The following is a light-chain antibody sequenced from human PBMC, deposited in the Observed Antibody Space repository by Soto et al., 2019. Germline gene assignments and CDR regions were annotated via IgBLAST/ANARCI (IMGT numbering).Light chain of an antibody. Sequence: IQLTQSPASLSASVGERVTITCRASQDIRGALAWYQQSPGEAPQLLIYDASTLESGVPSRFSGSSSGTHFTLTISSLQPEDFTTYYCQQFLSYPITFGQGTRLEIK. CDR2: DAS. J-gene: IGKJ5*01. CDR1: QDIRGA. V-gene: IGKV1-13*02. CDR3: QQFLSYPIT.